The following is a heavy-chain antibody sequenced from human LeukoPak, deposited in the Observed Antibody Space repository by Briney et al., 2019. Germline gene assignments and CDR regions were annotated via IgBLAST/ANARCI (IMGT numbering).Heavy chain of an antibody. V-gene: IGHV4-39*07. Sequence: SETLSLTCTVSGGSISSSSYYWGWIRQPPGKGLEWIGSIYYSGSTYYNPSLKSRVTISVDTSKNQFSLKLSSVTAADTAVYYCASAKGYCSGGSCYFFLYYYYMDVWGKGTTVTVSS. J-gene: IGHJ6*03. D-gene: IGHD2-15*01. CDR1: GGSISSSSYY. CDR3: ASAKGYCSGGSCYFFLYYYYMDV. CDR2: IYYSGST.